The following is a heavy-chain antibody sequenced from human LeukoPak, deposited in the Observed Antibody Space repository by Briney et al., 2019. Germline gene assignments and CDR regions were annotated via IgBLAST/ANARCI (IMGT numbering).Heavy chain of an antibody. CDR2: ISGSGGST. V-gene: IGHV3-23*01. J-gene: IGHJ6*02. CDR3: AKKQGGIIVATTLHYYYGMDV. CDR1: GFTFSSYA. D-gene: IGHD5-12*01. Sequence: GGSLRLSCAASGFTFSSYAMSWVRQAPGNGLEWVSAISGSGGSTYYADSVKGRFTISRDNSKNTLYLQMNSLRAEDTAVYYCAKKQGGIIVATTLHYYYGMDVWGQGTTVTVSS.